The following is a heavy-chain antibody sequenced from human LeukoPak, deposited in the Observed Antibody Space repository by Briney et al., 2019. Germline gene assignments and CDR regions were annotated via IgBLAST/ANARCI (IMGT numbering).Heavy chain of an antibody. D-gene: IGHD5-18*01. CDR1: GFTFSSHW. CDR2: IKKDGSEK. Sequence: GGTLRLSCAASGFTFSSHWMSWVRQAPGKGLEWVANIKKDGSEKYYVDAVKGRFTISRDNAKTSLYLQMNSLRAEDTAVYYCARDLSGIAGYTYGRGIDYWGQGTLVTVSS. V-gene: IGHV3-7*01. CDR3: ARDLSGIAGYTYGRGIDY. J-gene: IGHJ4*02.